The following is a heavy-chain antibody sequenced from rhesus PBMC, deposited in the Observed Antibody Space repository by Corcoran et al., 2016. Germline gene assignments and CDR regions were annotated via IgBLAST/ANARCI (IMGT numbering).Heavy chain of an antibody. CDR3: ANLAAAGLDY. CDR1: GSTFSDHY. D-gene: IGHD6-25*01. Sequence: EVQLVESGGGLVQPGGSLRLSCAASGSTFSDHYMDWVRQAPGKGLEGVSYISYVGGSTYYADSVKGRFTISRDNSKNTLSLQMNSLRAEDTAVYYCANLAAAGLDYWGQGVLVTVSS. V-gene: IGHV3S25*01. J-gene: IGHJ4*01. CDR2: ISYVGGST.